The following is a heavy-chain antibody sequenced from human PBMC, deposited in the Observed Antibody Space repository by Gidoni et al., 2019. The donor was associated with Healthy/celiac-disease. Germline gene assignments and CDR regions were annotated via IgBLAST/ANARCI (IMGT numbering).Heavy chain of an antibody. CDR2: IYWDDDK. D-gene: IGHD3-16*01. CDR1: GFSLSTSGVG. V-gene: IGHV2-5*02. CDR3: AHRISGSYAWSY. J-gene: IGHJ4*02. Sequence: QITLKESGPTLVKPTQTPTLTCTFSGFSLSTSGVGMGWIRHPPGKALEWLALIYWDDDKRYSPPLKSRLTITKDTSKNQVVLTMTNMDPVDTATYYCAHRISGSYAWSYWGQGTLVTVSS.